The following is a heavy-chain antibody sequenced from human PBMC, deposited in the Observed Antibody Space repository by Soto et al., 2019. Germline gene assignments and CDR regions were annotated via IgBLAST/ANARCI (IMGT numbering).Heavy chain of an antibody. D-gene: IGHD1-26*01. CDR1: GFTFSSYW. CDR2: INQDGSEK. V-gene: IGHV3-7*03. CDR3: ARDYPGGSYYDY. J-gene: IGHJ4*02. Sequence: GGSLRLSCAASGFTFSSYWISWVRQAPGKGLEWVARINQDGSEKYYVDSVKGRFTISRDNAKNSLYLQMNSLRAEDTAVYYCARDYPGGSYYDYWGQGTLVTVYS.